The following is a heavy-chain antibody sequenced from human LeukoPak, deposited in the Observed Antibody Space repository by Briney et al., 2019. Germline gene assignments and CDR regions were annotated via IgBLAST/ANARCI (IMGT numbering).Heavy chain of an antibody. V-gene: IGHV4-39*01. CDR3: AKQTAKISGCEFDP. J-gene: IGHJ5*02. Sequence: SETLSLTCTVSGGSISSTTHYWAWIRQPPGKGLEWIGCMYYSGITYYNPSLKSRVTMSVDTSKSHFSLKLSSVTAADTAVYYCAKQTAKISGCEFDPWGQGTLVTVSS. CDR1: GGSISSTTHY. CDR2: MYYSGIT. D-gene: IGHD6-19*01.